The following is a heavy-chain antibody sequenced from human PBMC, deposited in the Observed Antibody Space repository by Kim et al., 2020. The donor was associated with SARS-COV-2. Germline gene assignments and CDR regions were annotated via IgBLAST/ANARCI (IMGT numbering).Heavy chain of an antibody. CDR1: GGSFSGYY. CDR2: INHSGST. D-gene: IGHD6-19*01. CDR3: ARGQEDSSGWHSNWFDP. Sequence: SETLSLTCAVYGGSFSGYYWSWIRQPPGKGLEWIGEINHSGSTNYNPSLKSRVTISVDTSKNQFSLKLSSVTAADTAVYYCARGQEDSSGWHSNWFDPWGQGTLVTVSS. J-gene: IGHJ5*02. V-gene: IGHV4-34*01.